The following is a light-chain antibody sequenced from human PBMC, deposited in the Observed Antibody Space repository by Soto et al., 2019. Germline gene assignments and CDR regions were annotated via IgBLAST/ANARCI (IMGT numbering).Light chain of an antibody. J-gene: IGKJ3*01. CDR1: QDISTS. CDR3: QQFDDLPFT. Sequence: DLQMTQSPSSLSASVGDRVTITCQASQDISTSLNWYQQKPGKAPKFLIYDASNLERGVPSRFSGSGSGTDFTLTISSLQPDDIATYYCQQFDDLPFTFGPGTKVDL. CDR2: DAS. V-gene: IGKV1-33*01.